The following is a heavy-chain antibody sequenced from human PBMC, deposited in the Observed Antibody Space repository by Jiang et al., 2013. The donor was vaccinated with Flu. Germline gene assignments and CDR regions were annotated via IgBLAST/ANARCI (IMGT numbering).Heavy chain of an antibody. Sequence: IIYPGDSDTRYSPSFQGQVTISADKSISTAYLQWSSLKASDTAMYYCARVGGRSSWPQYFDLWGRGTLVTVPS. V-gene: IGHV5-51*01. CDR2: IYPGDSDT. J-gene: IGHJ2*01. D-gene: IGHD6-13*01. CDR3: ARVGGRSSWPQYFDL.